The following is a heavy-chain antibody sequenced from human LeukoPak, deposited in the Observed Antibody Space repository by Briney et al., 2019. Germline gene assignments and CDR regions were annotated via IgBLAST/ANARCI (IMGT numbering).Heavy chain of an antibody. CDR3: VIVRGYFDSSGSDY. CDR2: ITNNGGNT. Sequence: GGSLRLSCSASGFTFSSYTIHWVRQAPGKGLEFVSAITNNGGNTYCADSVKGRFTISRDNSKNTVYLQMSSLRAEDTAVYYCVIVRGYFDSSGSDYWGQGTLVTVSS. V-gene: IGHV3-64D*06. CDR1: GFTFSSYT. D-gene: IGHD3-9*01. J-gene: IGHJ4*02.